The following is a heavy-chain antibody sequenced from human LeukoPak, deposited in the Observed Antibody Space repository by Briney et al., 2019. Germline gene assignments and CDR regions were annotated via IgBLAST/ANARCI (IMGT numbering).Heavy chain of an antibody. CDR3: AKDEEYSYGY. J-gene: IGHJ4*02. D-gene: IGHD5-18*01. Sequence: PGGSLRLSCAASGFTFSSYGMHWVRQAPGKGLEWVAVISYDGSNKYYADSVKGRFTISRDNSKNTLYLQMNSLRAEDTAVYYCAKDEEYSYGYWGQGTLVTVSS. CDR1: GFTFSSYG. V-gene: IGHV3-30*18. CDR2: ISYDGSNK.